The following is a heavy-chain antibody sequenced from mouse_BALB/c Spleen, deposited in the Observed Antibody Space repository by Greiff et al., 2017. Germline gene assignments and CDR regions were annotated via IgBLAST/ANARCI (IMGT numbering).Heavy chain of an antibody. J-gene: IGHJ4*01. Sequence: VQLQQSGTVLARPGASVKMSCKASGYTFTSYWMHWVKQRPGQGLEWIGAIYPGYSDTSYNQKFKGKAKLTAVTSTSTAYMELSSLTNEDSAVYYCTRADYGYVPAMDYWGQGTSVTVSS. CDR1: GYTFTSYW. D-gene: IGHD1-2*01. CDR2: IYPGYSDT. V-gene: IGHV1-5*01. CDR3: TRADYGYVPAMDY.